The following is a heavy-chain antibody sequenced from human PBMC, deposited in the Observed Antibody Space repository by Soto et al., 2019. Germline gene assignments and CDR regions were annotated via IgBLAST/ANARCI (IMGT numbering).Heavy chain of an antibody. V-gene: IGHV4-34*01. J-gene: IGHJ4*02. Sequence: SETLSLTCAVYGGSFSGYYWSWIRQPPGKGLEWIGEINHSGSTNYNPSLKSRVTISVDTSKNQFSLKLSSVTAADTAVYYCARSPRVVQSFDYGGQGTLVTVCS. CDR1: GGSFSGYY. D-gene: IGHD2-8*01. CDR2: INHSGST. CDR3: ARSPRVVQSFDY.